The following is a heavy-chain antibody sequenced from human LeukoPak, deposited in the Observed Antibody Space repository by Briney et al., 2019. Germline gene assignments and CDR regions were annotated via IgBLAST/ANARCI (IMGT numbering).Heavy chain of an antibody. D-gene: IGHD3-16*01. CDR1: GFTFSNYG. V-gene: IGHV3-23*01. CDR2: ISGSGGST. CDR3: AKTYVWYYFDY. Sequence: GGSLRLSCAASGFTFSNYGMTWVRQAPGKGLEWVSTISGSGGSTYYADSVKGRFTISGDNSKNTLYLQMNSLGAEDTAVYYCAKTYVWYYFDYWGQGILVTVSS. J-gene: IGHJ4*02.